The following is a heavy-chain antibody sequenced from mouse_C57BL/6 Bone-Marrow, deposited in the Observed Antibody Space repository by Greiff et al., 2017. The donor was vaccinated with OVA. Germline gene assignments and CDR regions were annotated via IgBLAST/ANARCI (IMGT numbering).Heavy chain of an antibody. CDR2: INPNNGGT. D-gene: IGHD1-1*01. Sequence: EVQLQQSGPELVKPGASVKMSCKASGYTFTDYNMNWVKQSHGKSLEWIGYINPNNGGTSYNQKFKGKTTLTVNTSSSTAYMELRSLTSEDSAVYYCARRDTTVPHWYFDVWGKGTTVTVSS. J-gene: IGHJ1*03. CDR3: ARRDTTVPHWYFDV. V-gene: IGHV1-22*01. CDR1: GYTFTDYN.